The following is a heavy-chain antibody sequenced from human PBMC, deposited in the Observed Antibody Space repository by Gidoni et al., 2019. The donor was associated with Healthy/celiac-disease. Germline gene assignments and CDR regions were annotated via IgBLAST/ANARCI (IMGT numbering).Heavy chain of an antibody. CDR2: IYYSGST. CDR3: ARQPGGDYLFDY. Sequence: QLQLQESGPGLVKHSETLSLTCTVSGGSISSSSSYWGWIRPPPGTGLEWIGSIYYSGSTYYNPSLKSRVTISVDTSKNQFSLKLSSVTAAVTAVYYCARQPGGDYLFDYWGQGTLVTVSS. J-gene: IGHJ4*02. V-gene: IGHV4-39*01. CDR1: GGSISSSSSY. D-gene: IGHD2-21*02.